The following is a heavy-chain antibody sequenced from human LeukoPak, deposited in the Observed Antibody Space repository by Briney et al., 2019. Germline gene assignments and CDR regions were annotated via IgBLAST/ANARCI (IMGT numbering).Heavy chain of an antibody. V-gene: IGHV3-21*01. CDR2: ISSSSSYI. J-gene: IGHJ4*02. CDR1: GFTFSSYS. CDR3: ARDPNYYGSGSHDY. Sequence: PGGSLRLSCAASGFTFSSYSMNWVRQAPGKGLEWVSSISSSSSYIYYADSVKGRFIISRDIAKNSLYLQMNSLRAEDTAVYYCARDPNYYGSGSHDYWGQGTLVTVSS. D-gene: IGHD3-10*01.